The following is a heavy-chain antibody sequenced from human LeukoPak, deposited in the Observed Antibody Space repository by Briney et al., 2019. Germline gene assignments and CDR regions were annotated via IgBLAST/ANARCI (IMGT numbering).Heavy chain of an antibody. D-gene: IGHD2-2*01. CDR2: ISGSGGST. CDR3: AKVDIVVVPAARGFDY. J-gene: IGHJ4*02. CDR1: GFTFSSYA. V-gene: IGHV3-23*01. Sequence: GGSLRLPCAASGFTFSSYAMIWVRQAPGKGLEWVSAISGSGGSTYYADSVKGRFTISRDNSKNTLYLQMNSLRAEDTAIYYCAKVDIVVVPAARGFDYWGQGTLVTVSS.